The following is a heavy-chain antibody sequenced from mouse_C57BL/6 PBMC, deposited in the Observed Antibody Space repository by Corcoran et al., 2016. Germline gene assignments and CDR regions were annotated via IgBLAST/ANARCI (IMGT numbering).Heavy chain of an antibody. V-gene: IGHV1-76*01. CDR2: IYPGSGNT. CDR3: ASGDYDGFAY. J-gene: IGHJ3*01. D-gene: IGHD2-4*01. CDR1: GYTFTDYY. Sequence: QVQLKQSGAELVRPGASVKLSCKASGYTFTDYYINWVKQRPGQGLEWIARIYPGSGNTYYNEKFKGKATLTAEKSSSTAYMQLSSLTSEDSAFYFCASGDYDGFAYLGQGTLVTVSA.